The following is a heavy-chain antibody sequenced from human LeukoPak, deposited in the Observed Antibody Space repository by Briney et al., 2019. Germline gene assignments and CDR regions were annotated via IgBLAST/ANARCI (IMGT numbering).Heavy chain of an antibody. CDR2: IRYDGSNK. CDR1: GFTFSSYG. Sequence: GGSLRLSCAASGFTFSSYGMHWVRQAPGKGLEWVAFIRYDGSNKYYADSVKGRLTISRDNSKNTPYLQMNSLRAEDTAVYYCAKEARNYYYGMDAWGQGTTVTVSS. J-gene: IGHJ6*02. CDR3: AKEARNYYYGMDA. V-gene: IGHV3-30*02.